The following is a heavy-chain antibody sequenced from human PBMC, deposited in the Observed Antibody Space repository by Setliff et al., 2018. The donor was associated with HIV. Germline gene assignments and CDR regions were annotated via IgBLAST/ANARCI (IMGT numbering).Heavy chain of an antibody. V-gene: IGHV4-38-2*02. CDR3: ARDPYGITTRDWYFDL. Sequence: PSETLSLTCTVSGYSISSGYYWGWLRQPPGKGLEWIGSIYHSGSTYYNPSLKSRVTIPVDTSKNQFSLKLSSVTAADTAVYYCARDPYGITTRDWYFDLWGRGTLVTVSS. CDR1: GYSISSGYY. CDR2: IYHSGST. D-gene: IGHD3-10*01. J-gene: IGHJ2*01.